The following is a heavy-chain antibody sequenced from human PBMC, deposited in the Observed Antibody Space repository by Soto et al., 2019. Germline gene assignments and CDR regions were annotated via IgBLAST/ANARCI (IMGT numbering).Heavy chain of an antibody. CDR3: ARMGVGATSDY. V-gene: IGHV1-69*01. CDR2: IIPLFDTP. J-gene: IGHJ4*02. CDR1: GGTFTSYA. Sequence: QVQLEQSGAEVRKPGSSVTVSCKASGGTFTSYAISWVRQAPGQGLEWMGGIIPLFDTPNYAQRFQGRVTSTVESTNTVNMHLSSLTSEETAIYYCARMGVGATSDYWGQGTVVTVSS. D-gene: IGHD1-26*01.